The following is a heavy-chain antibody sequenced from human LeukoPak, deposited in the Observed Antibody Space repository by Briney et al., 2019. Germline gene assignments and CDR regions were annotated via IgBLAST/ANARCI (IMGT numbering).Heavy chain of an antibody. J-gene: IGHJ3*02. D-gene: IGHD2-15*01. Sequence: GESLKISCKGSGYSFTSYWIGWVRQMPGKGLEWMGIIYPGDSDTRYSPSFQGQVTISADKSISTAYLQWSSLKASDTAMYYCARGNIAVSRGAAFDIWGQGTMVTVSS. CDR3: ARGNIAVSRGAAFDI. CDR2: IYPGDSDT. V-gene: IGHV5-51*01. CDR1: GYSFTSYW.